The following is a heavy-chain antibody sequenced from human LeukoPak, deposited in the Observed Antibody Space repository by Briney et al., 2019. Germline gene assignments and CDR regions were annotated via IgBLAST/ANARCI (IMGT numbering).Heavy chain of an antibody. D-gene: IGHD2-2*01. J-gene: IGHJ3*02. CDR3: ARVPYCSSTSCAYDAFDI. CDR1: GYTFTSYD. V-gene: IGHV1-8*03. CDR2: MNPNSGNT. Sequence: ASVKVSCKASGYTFTSYDINWVRQATGQGLEWMVWMNPNSGNTGYAQKFQGRVTITTNTSISTAYMELSSLRSEDTAVYYCARVPYCSSTSCAYDAFDIWGQGTMVTVSS.